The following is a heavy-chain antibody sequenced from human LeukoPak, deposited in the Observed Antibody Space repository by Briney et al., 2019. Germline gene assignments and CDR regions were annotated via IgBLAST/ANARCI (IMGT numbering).Heavy chain of an antibody. V-gene: IGHV4-34*01. J-gene: IGHJ6*02. Sequence: SETLSLTCTVSGGSISGYYWSWIRQPPGKGLEWIGEINHSGSTNYNPSLKSRVTISVDTSKNQFSLKLSSVTAADTAVYYCARVRRGSSWTKDYYYYGMDVWGQGTTVTVSS. CDR1: GGSISGYY. CDR3: ARVRRGSSWTKDYYYYGMDV. D-gene: IGHD6-13*01. CDR2: INHSGST.